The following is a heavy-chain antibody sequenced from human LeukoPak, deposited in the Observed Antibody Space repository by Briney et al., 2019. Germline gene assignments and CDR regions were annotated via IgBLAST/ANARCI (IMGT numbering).Heavy chain of an antibody. CDR3: ATSYGXXXYSS. D-gene: IGHD3-10*01. V-gene: IGHV4-59*08. J-gene: IGHJ4*02. Sequence: PSETLSLTCTVSGGSISSYYWSWLRQPPGKGLEWTGYIYYSGSTNYNPSLKSRVTISVDTSKNQFSLKLSSVTAADTAVYYCATSYGXXXYSSWGQGTLVTVSS. CDR1: GGSISSYY. CDR2: IYYSGST.